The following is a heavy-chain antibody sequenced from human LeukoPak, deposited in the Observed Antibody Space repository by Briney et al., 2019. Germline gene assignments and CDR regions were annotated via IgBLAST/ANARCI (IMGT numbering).Heavy chain of an antibody. J-gene: IGHJ1*01. V-gene: IGHV3-23*01. CDR1: GFTFSNYA. CDR3: ANRRGSSWYGVAEYFQH. CDR2: ISGSGSGGST. D-gene: IGHD6-13*01. Sequence: GGSLRLSCAVSGFTFSNYAMTWVRQAPGKGLEWVSVISGSGSGGSTSYADSVKGRFTISRDNSKNTLYLQMNSLGAEDTAVYYCANRRGSSWYGVAEYFQHWGQGTLVTVSS.